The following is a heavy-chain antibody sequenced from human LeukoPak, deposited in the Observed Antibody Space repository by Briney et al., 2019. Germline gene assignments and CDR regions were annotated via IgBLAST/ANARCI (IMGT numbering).Heavy chain of an antibody. D-gene: IGHD5-18*01. J-gene: IGHJ4*02. CDR2: ISYDGSNK. CDR3: ARNGGYSYGYDPYYFDY. Sequence: PGGSLRLSCAASRFTFSSYAMHWVRQAPGKGLEWVAVISYDGSNKYYAESVKGRFTISRDNSKNTLYLQMNSLRAADTAVYYCARNGGYSYGYDPYYFDYWGQGTLVTVSS. CDR1: RFTFSSYA. V-gene: IGHV3-30*04.